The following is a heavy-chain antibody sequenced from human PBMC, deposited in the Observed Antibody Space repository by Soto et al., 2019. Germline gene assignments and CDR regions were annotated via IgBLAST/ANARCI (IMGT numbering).Heavy chain of an antibody. CDR2: ISYDGINK. CDR1: GFTFSSYA. V-gene: IGHV3-30-3*01. J-gene: IGHJ4*02. Sequence: GGSLRLSCAASGFTFSSYAMHWVRQAPGKGLEWVAVISYDGINKYYADSVKGRFTISRDNSKNTLYLQMNSLRAEDTAVYYCARSPGEVGALDYWGQGTLVTVSS. CDR3: ARSPGEVGALDY. D-gene: IGHD1-26*01.